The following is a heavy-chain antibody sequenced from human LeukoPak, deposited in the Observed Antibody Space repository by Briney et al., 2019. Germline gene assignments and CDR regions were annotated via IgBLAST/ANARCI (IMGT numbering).Heavy chain of an antibody. CDR2: ISGSGGST. CDR1: GFTFSSYA. CDR3: AKDLGRYCSGGSCYSDGAFDI. D-gene: IGHD2-15*01. Sequence: GGSLRPSCAASGFTFSSYAMSWVRQAPGKGLEWVSAISGSGGSTYYADSVKGRFTISRDNSKNTLYLQMNSLRAEDTAVYYCAKDLGRYCSGGSCYSDGAFDIWGQGTMVTVSS. V-gene: IGHV3-23*01. J-gene: IGHJ3*02.